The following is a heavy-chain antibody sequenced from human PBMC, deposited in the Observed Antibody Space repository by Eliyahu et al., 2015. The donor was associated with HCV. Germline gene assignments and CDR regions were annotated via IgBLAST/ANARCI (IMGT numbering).Heavy chain of an antibody. CDR3: ARVLGLPDAFDI. J-gene: IGHJ3*02. CDR2: INHXGST. CDR1: GGXFSGYX. V-gene: IGHV4-34*01. D-gene: IGHD3-16*01. Sequence: QVQLQQWGAGLLKPSETLSLTCAVXGGXFSGYXWXWXRQPPGKGXEWIGEINHXGSTNYNPSLKSRVTISVDTSKNQFSLKLSSVTAADTAVYYCARVLGLPDAFDIWGQGTMVTVSS.